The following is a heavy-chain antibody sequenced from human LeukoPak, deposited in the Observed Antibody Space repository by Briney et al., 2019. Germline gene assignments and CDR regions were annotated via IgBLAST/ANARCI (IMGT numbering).Heavy chain of an antibody. Sequence: SETLSLTCTVSGGSISSYYWSWIRQPAGKGLKWIGRIYTSGSTNYNPSLKSRVTMSVDTSKNQFSLKLSSVTAADTAVYYCARERVMVRGVISDYWGQGTLVTVSS. J-gene: IGHJ4*02. D-gene: IGHD3-10*01. CDR2: IYTSGST. CDR3: ARERVMVRGVISDY. V-gene: IGHV4-4*07. CDR1: GGSISSYY.